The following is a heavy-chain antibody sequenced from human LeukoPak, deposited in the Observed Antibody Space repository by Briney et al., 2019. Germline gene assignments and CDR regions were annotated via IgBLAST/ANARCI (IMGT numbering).Heavy chain of an antibody. V-gene: IGHV3-49*04. J-gene: IGHJ4*02. CDR1: GFTFGDYA. Sequence: GGSLRLSCTASGFTFGDYAMSWVRQAPGKGLEWVGFIRSKAYGGTTEYAASVKGRFTISRDDSKSIAYLQMNSLKTEDTAVYYCTRASRYGDPFDYWGQGTLVTVSS. D-gene: IGHD4-17*01. CDR2: IRSKAYGGTT. CDR3: TRASRYGDPFDY.